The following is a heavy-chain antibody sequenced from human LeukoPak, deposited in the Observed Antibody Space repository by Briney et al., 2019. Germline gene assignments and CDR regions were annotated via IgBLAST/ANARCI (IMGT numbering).Heavy chain of an antibody. V-gene: IGHV4-59*01. CDR2: IYYSGST. CDR1: GGSISSYY. J-gene: IGHJ4*02. Sequence: SETLSLTCTVSGGSISSYYWSWIRQPPGKGLEWIGYIYYSGSTNYNPSLKSRVTISVDTSKNQFSLKLSSVTAADTAVYYCARGPSFLEDAGGIDYWGQGTLVTVSS. D-gene: IGHD3-16*01. CDR3: ARGPSFLEDAGGIDY.